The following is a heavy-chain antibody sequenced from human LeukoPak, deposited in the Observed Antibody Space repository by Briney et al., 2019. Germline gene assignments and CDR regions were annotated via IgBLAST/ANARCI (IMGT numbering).Heavy chain of an antibody. V-gene: IGHV3-30*04. J-gene: IGHJ5*02. CDR3: ARPAHP. D-gene: IGHD2-2*01. CDR1: GFTFSSYA. CDR2: MSYDGSNK. Sequence: GRSLRLSCAASGFTFSSYAMHWVRQAPGKGLEWVAVMSYDGSNKYYADSVKGRFTISRDNSKNTLYLQMNSLRAEDTAVYYCARPAHPWGQGTLVTVSS.